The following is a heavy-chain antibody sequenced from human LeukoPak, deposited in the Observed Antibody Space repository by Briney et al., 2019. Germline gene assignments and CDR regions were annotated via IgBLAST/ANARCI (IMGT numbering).Heavy chain of an antibody. CDR1: GFTFSSYG. J-gene: IGHJ4*02. CDR2: IRYDGSNK. CDR3: AKDTPDSSAYYLEN. Sequence: GGSLRLSCAASGFTFSSYGMHWVRQAPGKGLEWVAFIRYDGSNKYYADSVKGRFTISRDNSKNTLYLQMSSLRAEDAAVYYCAKDTPDSSAYYLENWGQGTLVTVSS. D-gene: IGHD3-22*01. V-gene: IGHV3-30*02.